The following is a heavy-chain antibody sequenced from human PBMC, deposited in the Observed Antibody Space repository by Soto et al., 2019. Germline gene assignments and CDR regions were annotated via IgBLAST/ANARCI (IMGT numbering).Heavy chain of an antibody. CDR2: IYYSGST. J-gene: IGHJ4*02. Sequence: SETLSLTCTVSGGSISSSSYYWGWIRQPPGKGLEWIGSIYYSGSTYYNPSLKSRVTISVDTSKNQFSLKLSSVTAADTAVYYCARPYYDFWSGYLIDDYWGQGTLVTVSS. D-gene: IGHD3-3*01. CDR3: ARPYYDFWSGYLIDDY. V-gene: IGHV4-39*01. CDR1: GGSISSSSYY.